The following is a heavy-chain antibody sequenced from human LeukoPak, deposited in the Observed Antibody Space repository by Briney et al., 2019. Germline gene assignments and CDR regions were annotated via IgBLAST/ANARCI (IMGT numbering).Heavy chain of an antibody. CDR2: ISYSGST. D-gene: IGHD3-22*01. CDR1: GGSISTYY. Sequence: SETLSLTCTVSGGSISTYYWSWIRQPPGKGLEWIGYISYSGSTNYNPSLKSRVAISVDTSKNQFSLKLTSVTAADTAVYFCAFDSSGYSNAYDIWGQGTMVTVSS. V-gene: IGHV4-59*01. CDR3: AFDSSGYSNAYDI. J-gene: IGHJ3*02.